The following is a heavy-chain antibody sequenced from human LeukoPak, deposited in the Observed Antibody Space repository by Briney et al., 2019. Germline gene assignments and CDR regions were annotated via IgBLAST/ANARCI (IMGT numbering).Heavy chain of an antibody. V-gene: IGHV1-8*03. CDR3: ARQAGTSRTGYYFDY. CDR2: MNPNSGNT. Sequence: ASVKVSCKASGYTFTSYDINWVRQATGQGLEWMGWMNPNSGNTGYAQKFQGRVTITRNTSISTAYMELSSLRSEDTAVYYCARQAGTSRTGYYFDYWGQGTLVTVSS. CDR1: GYTFTSYD. J-gene: IGHJ4*02. D-gene: IGHD2-2*01.